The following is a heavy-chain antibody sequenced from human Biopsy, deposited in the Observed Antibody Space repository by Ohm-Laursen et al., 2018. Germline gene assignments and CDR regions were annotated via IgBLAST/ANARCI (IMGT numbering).Heavy chain of an antibody. V-gene: IGHV4-39*07. J-gene: IGHJ4*02. CDR3: ARRGSGGRSFDY. CDR1: GGSVSSNVAY. CDR2: IFYSGIT. Sequence: GTLSLTCTVSGGSVSSNVAYWAWIRQPPGKGLESIGSIFYSGITYYNPSLKSRVTISVDTSKNQISLKLGSVTDADTAVFYCARRGSGGRSFDYWGQGSLVTVSS. D-gene: IGHD2-15*01.